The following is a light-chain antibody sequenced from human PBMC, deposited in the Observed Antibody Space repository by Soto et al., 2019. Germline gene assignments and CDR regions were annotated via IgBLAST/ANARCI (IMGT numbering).Light chain of an antibody. CDR3: QQRSNWPLPT. J-gene: IGKJ3*01. CDR1: ESVRTY. Sequence: EVVLTQSPATLSLSPGERATLSCRASESVRTYLAWYQQKPGQAPRLLIHDAFKRATGIPARFSGSGSGTDFKLTISSLEPEDFASYYSQQRSNWPLPTFGPGTKGDRK. CDR2: DAF. V-gene: IGKV3-11*01.